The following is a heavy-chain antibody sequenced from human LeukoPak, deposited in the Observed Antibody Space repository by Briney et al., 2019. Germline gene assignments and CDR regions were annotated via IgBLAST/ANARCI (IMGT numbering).Heavy chain of an antibody. J-gene: IGHJ4*02. CDR2: SSYSGST. V-gene: IGHV4-34*01. CDR3: AREGPNYYDSSGYPPDDY. D-gene: IGHD3-22*01. Sequence: SETLSLTCAVYGGSFSGYYWSWIRQPPGKGLEWIGYSSYSGSTYYNPSLKSRVTISVDTSKNQFSLKLSSVTAADTAVYYCAREGPNYYDSSGYPPDDYWGQGTLVTVSS. CDR1: GGSFSGYY.